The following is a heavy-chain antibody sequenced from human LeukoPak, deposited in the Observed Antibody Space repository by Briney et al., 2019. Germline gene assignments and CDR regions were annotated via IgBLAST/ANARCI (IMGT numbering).Heavy chain of an antibody. CDR3: ATDTGGYCSGGSCYLKWSAFDP. Sequence: SVKVSCKASGGTFSSYTISWVRQAPGQGLEWMGRIIPILGIANYAQKFQGRVTMTEDTSTDTAYMELSSLRSEDTAVYYCATDTGGYCSGGSCYLKWSAFDPWGQGTLVTVSS. V-gene: IGHV1-69*04. CDR2: IIPILGIA. D-gene: IGHD2-15*01. CDR1: GGTFSSYT. J-gene: IGHJ5*02.